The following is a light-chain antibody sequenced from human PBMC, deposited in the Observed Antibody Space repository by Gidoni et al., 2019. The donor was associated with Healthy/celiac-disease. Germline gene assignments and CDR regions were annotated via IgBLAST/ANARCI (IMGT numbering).Light chain of an antibody. CDR3: SSYTSSNTLV. CDR2: DVS. J-gene: IGLJ2*01. CDR1: SSDVGGYNY. Sequence: QSALTQPASVSGSPAQSITISCTGTSSDVGGYNYVSWYQQHPGKAPKLMIYDVSNRPSGVSNRFSGSKSGNTASLTISGLQAEDEADYCCSSYTSSNTLVFGGGTKLTVL. V-gene: IGLV2-14*03.